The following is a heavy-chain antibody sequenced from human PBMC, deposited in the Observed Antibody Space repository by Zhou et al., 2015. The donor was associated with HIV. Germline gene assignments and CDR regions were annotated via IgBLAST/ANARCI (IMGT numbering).Heavy chain of an antibody. Sequence: EVQLVESGGGLVQPGRSLRLSCAASGFTFDDYAMHWVRQAPGKGLEWVSGISWNSGSIGYADSVKGRFTISRDNAKNSLYLQMNSLRAEDMALYYCAKDMLPQQRRPGGAFDIWGQGTMVTVSS. CDR1: GFTFDDYA. CDR2: ISWNSGSI. CDR3: AKDMLPQQRRPGGAFDI. J-gene: IGHJ3*02. D-gene: IGHD1-14*01. V-gene: IGHV3-9*03.